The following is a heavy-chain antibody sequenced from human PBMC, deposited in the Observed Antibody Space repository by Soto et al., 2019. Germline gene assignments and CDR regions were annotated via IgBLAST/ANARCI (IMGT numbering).Heavy chain of an antibody. CDR1: GGSISSYY. V-gene: IGHV4-59*01. Sequence: SETLSLTCTVSGGSISSYYWSWIRQPPGKGLEWIGYIYYSGSTNYNPSLKSRVTISVDTSKSQFSLKLSSVTAADTAVYYCARGYYDFWSGYYDAFDIWGQGTMVTVSS. J-gene: IGHJ3*02. D-gene: IGHD3-3*01. CDR3: ARGYYDFWSGYYDAFDI. CDR2: IYYSGST.